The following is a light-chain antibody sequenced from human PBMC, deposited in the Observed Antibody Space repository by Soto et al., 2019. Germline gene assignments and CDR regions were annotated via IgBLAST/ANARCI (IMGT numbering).Light chain of an antibody. J-gene: IGLJ1*01. V-gene: IGLV2-14*01. CDR1: SSDVGGYNY. Sequence: QSALTQPASVSGSPGQSITISCTGTSSDVGGYNYVSWYQQHPGKAPKLMMSEVSNRPSGVSNRFSGSRSGNTASLTISGLQSEDEAEYYFNSYTATSTVVFGSGTKVTVL. CDR2: EVS. CDR3: NSYTATSTVV.